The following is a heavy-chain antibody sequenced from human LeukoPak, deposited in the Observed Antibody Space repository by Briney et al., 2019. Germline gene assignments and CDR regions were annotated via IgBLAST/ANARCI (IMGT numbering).Heavy chain of an antibody. D-gene: IGHD3-22*01. V-gene: IGHV1-46*01. CDR1: GYTFTSYY. CDR2: INPSGGST. CDR3: ARDGGDYYDSSGYRH. J-gene: IGHJ4*02. Sequence: ASVKVSCKASGYTFTSYYMHWVRQAPGQGLEWMGIINPSGGSTSYAQKFQGRVTMTRDTSTSTVYVELSSLRSEDTAVYYCARDGGDYYDSSGYRHWGQGTLVTVSS.